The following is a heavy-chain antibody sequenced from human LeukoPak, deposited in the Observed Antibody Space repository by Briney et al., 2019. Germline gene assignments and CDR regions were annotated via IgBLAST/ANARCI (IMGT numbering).Heavy chain of an antibody. CDR1: GFTFSGSA. Sequence: GGSLRLSCAASGFTFSGSAMHWVRQASGQGLEWVGRIRSKANSYATAYAASVKGRFTISRDDSKNTAYLQMNSLKTEDTAVYYCTRPSSGAADWFDPWGQGTLVTVSS. D-gene: IGHD6-13*01. J-gene: IGHJ5*02. CDR2: IRSKANSYAT. CDR3: TRPSSGAADWFDP. V-gene: IGHV3-73*01.